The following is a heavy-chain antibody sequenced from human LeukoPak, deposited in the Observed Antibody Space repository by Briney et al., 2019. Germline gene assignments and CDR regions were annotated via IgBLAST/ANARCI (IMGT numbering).Heavy chain of an antibody. V-gene: IGHV1-2*02. CDR2: INPKSGST. J-gene: IGHJ5*02. CDR3: TRESGIYYGDDLNWFDP. CDR1: GYTFTAYY. Sequence: ASVTVSCTASGYTFTAYYMHWVRQAPRQGLEWMGLINPKSGSTKYAQKFQGRVTMTRDTSISTVSMELSSLRSDDTAMYYCTRESGIYYGDDLNWFDPWGQGTLVTVSS. D-gene: IGHD3-10*01.